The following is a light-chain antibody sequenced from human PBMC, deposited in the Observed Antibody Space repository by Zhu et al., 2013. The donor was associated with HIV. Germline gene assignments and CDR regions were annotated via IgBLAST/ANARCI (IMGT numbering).Light chain of an antibody. CDR2: AAS. Sequence: DIQMTQSPSSLSASVGDRVTITCRASQSIDKYLNWYQQKPGKAPKLLIYAASNLQSGVPSRFSGSGSGADFSLTITSLQPEDFASYYCQQSYRGPCTFGQGTKVEMK. CDR3: QQSYRGPCT. V-gene: IGKV1-39*01. CDR1: QSIDKY. J-gene: IGKJ2*02.